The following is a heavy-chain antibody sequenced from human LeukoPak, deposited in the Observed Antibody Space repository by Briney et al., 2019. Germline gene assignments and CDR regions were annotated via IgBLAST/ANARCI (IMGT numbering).Heavy chain of an antibody. Sequence: TLSLTCTVSGGSISSDIYYWSWIRQHPGKGLEWIGYIYSSGSTYYNPSLKSRVNISVDTSENQFSLKLSSVTAADTAVYYCARYSNYVAFDYWGQGTLVTVSS. V-gene: IGHV4-31*03. CDR1: GGSISSDIYY. CDR3: ARYSNYVAFDY. CDR2: IYSSGST. D-gene: IGHD4-11*01. J-gene: IGHJ4*02.